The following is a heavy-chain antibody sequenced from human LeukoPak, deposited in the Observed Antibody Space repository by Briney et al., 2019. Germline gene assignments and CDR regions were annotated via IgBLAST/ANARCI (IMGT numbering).Heavy chain of an antibody. D-gene: IGHD2-21*01. J-gene: IGHJ4*02. V-gene: IGHV3-23*01. CDR3: AKPGEASNYYFDY. CDR1: GFTFSTYD. CDR2: VRVNGRST. Sequence: GGSLRLSCTASGFTFSTYDMSWVRQAPGKGLEWVSTVRVNGRSTYYADSVKGRFTISRDNSKNTLYLQMNSLRAEDTALYYCAKPGEASNYYFDYWGQGALVTVSS.